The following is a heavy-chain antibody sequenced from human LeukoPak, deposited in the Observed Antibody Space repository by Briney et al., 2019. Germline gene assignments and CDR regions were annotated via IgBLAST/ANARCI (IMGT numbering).Heavy chain of an antibody. J-gene: IGHJ6*02. CDR2: IYYSGST. Sequence: SETLSLTCAVYGGSFSGYYWSWIRQPPGKGLEWIGYIYYSGSTNYNPSLKSRVTISVDTSKNQFSLKLSSVTAADTAVYYCARGYYYDKDYYGMDVWGQGTTVTVSS. D-gene: IGHD3-22*01. CDR3: ARGYYYDKDYYGMDV. V-gene: IGHV4-59*01. CDR1: GGSFSGYY.